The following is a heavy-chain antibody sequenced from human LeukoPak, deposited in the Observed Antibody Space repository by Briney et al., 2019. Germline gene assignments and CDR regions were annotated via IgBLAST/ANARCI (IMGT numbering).Heavy chain of an antibody. Sequence: SETLSLTCTVSGGSISYYLWSWMRQPPGKGLEWVGYIHYSGTTNYNPSLKSRVTISVDTSKSQFSLKLNSVTAEDTSVYYCARSPGILGANYFDYWGQGTLVTVSS. CDR3: ARSPGILGANYFDY. V-gene: IGHV4-59*12. CDR1: GGSISYYL. J-gene: IGHJ4*02. CDR2: IHYSGTT. D-gene: IGHD1-26*01.